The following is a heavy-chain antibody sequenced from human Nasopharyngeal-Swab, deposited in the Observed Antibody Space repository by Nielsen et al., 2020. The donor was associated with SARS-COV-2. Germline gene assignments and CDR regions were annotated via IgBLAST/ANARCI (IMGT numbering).Heavy chain of an antibody. Sequence: GGSLRLSCAASGFTFSSYGMHWVRQAPGKGLEWLAVIWYDGSNKYYADSVKGRFTISRDNSKNTLYLQMNSLRAEDTAVYYCARALLRWPDYWGQGTLVTVSS. CDR3: ARALLRWPDY. V-gene: IGHV3-33*01. CDR2: IWYDGSNK. D-gene: IGHD4-23*01. CDR1: GFTFSSYG. J-gene: IGHJ4*02.